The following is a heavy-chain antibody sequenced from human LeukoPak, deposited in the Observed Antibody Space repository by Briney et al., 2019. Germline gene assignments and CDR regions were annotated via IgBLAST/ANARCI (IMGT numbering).Heavy chain of an antibody. CDR3: AKSGWAAAGTFDY. J-gene: IGHJ4*02. D-gene: IGHD6-13*01. CDR2: INSDGSST. Sequence: QPGGSLRLSCAASGFTFSSYWMHWVRQAPGKGLVWVSRINSDGSSTSYADSVKGRFTISRDNAKNTLYLQMNSLRAEDTAVYYCAKSGWAAAGTFDYWGQGTLVTVSS. V-gene: IGHV3-74*01. CDR1: GFTFSSYW.